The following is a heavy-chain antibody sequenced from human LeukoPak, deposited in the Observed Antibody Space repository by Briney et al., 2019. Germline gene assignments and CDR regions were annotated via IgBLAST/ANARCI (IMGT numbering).Heavy chain of an antibody. D-gene: IGHD3-3*01. J-gene: IGHJ6*03. CDR2: IYYSGST. Sequence: SETLSFTCTVSGCSISSSSYYWGWIRQPPGKGLEWIGSIYYSGSTYYNPSLKSRVTISVDTSKDQFSLKLSTVTAADTAVYYGARHWPPGGRLEWWFAIRYYMDVWGKGTTVTVSS. V-gene: IGHV4-39*01. CDR3: ARHWPPGGRLEWWFAIRYYMDV. CDR1: GCSISSSSYY.